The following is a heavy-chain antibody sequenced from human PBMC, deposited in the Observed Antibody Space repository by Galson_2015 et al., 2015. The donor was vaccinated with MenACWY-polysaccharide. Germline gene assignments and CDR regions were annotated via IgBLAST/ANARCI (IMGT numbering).Heavy chain of an antibody. Sequence: SLRLSCATSGFTFGDYAMSWVRQAPGKGLEWVGFIRSKAYGGTTEYAASVKGRFTISRDDSKSIAYLQMNSLKTEDTAVYYCTTATGGSHDYSGQGTLVTVSS. V-gene: IGHV3-49*04. CDR2: IRSKAYGGTT. CDR1: GFTFGDYA. D-gene: IGHD1-26*01. CDR3: TTATGGSHDY. J-gene: IGHJ4*02.